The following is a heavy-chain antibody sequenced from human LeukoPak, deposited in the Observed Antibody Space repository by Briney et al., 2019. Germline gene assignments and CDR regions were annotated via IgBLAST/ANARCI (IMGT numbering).Heavy chain of an antibody. J-gene: IGHJ3*02. CDR3: ARRKVATRGAFDI. D-gene: IGHD5-12*01. Sequence: ASVKVSCKASGYTFTGYYMHWVRQATGQGLEWMGWMNPNSGNTGYAQKFQGRVTMTRNTSISTAYMELSSLRSEDTAVYYCARRKVATRGAFDIWGQGTMVTVSS. CDR2: MNPNSGNT. CDR1: GYTFTGYY. V-gene: IGHV1-8*02.